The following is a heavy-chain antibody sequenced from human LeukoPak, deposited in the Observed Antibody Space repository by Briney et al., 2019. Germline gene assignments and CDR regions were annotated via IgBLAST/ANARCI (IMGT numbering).Heavy chain of an antibody. Sequence: ASVKVSCKASGYTFTSYGINWVRQAPGQGLEWMGWISAYNGNTIYAQKLQGRVAMTTDTSTRTVYMELSSLRSEDTAVYYCARGYSSSWYVTYYYYGMDVWGQGTTVTVSS. CDR1: GYTFTSYG. D-gene: IGHD6-13*01. CDR2: ISAYNGNT. CDR3: ARGYSSSWYVTYYYYGMDV. J-gene: IGHJ6*02. V-gene: IGHV1-18*01.